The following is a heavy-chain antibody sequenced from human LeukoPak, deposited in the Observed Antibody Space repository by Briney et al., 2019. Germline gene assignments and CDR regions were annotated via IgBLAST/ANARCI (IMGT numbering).Heavy chain of an antibody. Sequence: GGSLRLSCAASGFTFSSYAMSWVRQAPGKGLEWVSAISGSGGSTYYADSVKGWFTISRDNSMNTLYLQMNSLRAEDTAVYYCAREKGFDYGEAFDIWGQGTMVTVSS. CDR1: GFTFSSYA. V-gene: IGHV3-23*01. CDR2: ISGSGGST. D-gene: IGHD4-17*01. J-gene: IGHJ3*02. CDR3: AREKGFDYGEAFDI.